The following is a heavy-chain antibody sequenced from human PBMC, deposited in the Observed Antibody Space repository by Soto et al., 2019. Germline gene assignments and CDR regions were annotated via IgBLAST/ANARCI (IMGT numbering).Heavy chain of an antibody. CDR1: GFTLSSYG. Sequence: QVHLVECGGGVVQPGRSLRLTCAASGFTLSSYGLHWVRQAPGKGLEWLAVISDDGTIKYYADSVKGRFTISRDNSKNTLYLQMSGLRAEDTAVYYCAKDLLIYASGSYYINWFDPWGQGTLVTVSS. CDR2: ISDDGTIK. V-gene: IGHV3-30*18. CDR3: AKDLLIYASGSYYINWFDP. D-gene: IGHD3-10*01. J-gene: IGHJ5*02.